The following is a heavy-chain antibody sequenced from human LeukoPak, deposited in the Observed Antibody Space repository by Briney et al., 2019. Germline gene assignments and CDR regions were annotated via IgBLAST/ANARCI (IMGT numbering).Heavy chain of an antibody. J-gene: IGHJ4*02. CDR1: GGTFSSYA. CDR2: IIPIFGTA. V-gene: IGHV1-69*05. D-gene: IGHD3-9*01. Sequence: ASMKVSCKASGGTFSSYAISWVRQAPGQGLEWMGRIIPIFGTANYAQKFQGRVTITTDESTSTAYMELSSLRSEDTAVYYCARDPYDILSFDYWGQGTLVTVSS. CDR3: ARDPYDILSFDY.